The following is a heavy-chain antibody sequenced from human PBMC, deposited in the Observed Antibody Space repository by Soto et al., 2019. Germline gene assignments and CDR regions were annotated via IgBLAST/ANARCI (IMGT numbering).Heavy chain of an antibody. CDR1: GFTFSDYY. CDR2: ISSSSSYT. D-gene: IGHD1-26*01. J-gene: IGHJ4*02. Sequence: QVQLVESGGGLVKPGGSLRLSCAASGFTFSDYYMSWIRQAPGKGLEWVSYISSSSSYTNYADSVKGRFTISRDNAKNSLYLQMNSLRAEDTAVYYCARDYTEWELPRFDYWGQGTLVTVSS. V-gene: IGHV3-11*06. CDR3: ARDYTEWELPRFDY.